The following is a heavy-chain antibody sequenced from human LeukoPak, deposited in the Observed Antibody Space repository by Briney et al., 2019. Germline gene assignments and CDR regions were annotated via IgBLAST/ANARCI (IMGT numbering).Heavy chain of an antibody. D-gene: IGHD6-13*01. J-gene: IGHJ4*02. V-gene: IGHV3-74*01. CDR3: ARDLNDLLQNYRSTWYPADY. CDR1: GFTFSTYW. Sequence: GGSLRLSCAASGFTFSTYWMNWVRQAPGKGLVWVSRVNNDGSSTSYADSVKGRFTISRDNTKNTLYLQMNSLRAEDTAVYYCARDLNDLLQNYRSTWYPADYWGQGTLVTISS. CDR2: VNNDGSST.